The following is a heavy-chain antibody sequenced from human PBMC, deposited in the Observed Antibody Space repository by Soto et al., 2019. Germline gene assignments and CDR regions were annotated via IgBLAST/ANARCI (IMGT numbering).Heavy chain of an antibody. Sequence: ASVKVSCKASGYTFTSYGISWVRQAPGQGLEWMGWISAYNGNTNYAQKLQGRVTMTTDTSTSTAYMELRSLRSDDTAVYYCARDMVLRFFDCFPYLLSFCGQGSSVPGSS. D-gene: IGHD3-9*01. CDR2: ISAYNGNT. CDR1: GYTFTSYG. CDR3: ARDMVLRFFDCFPYLLSF. V-gene: IGHV1-18*01. J-gene: IGHJ6*02.